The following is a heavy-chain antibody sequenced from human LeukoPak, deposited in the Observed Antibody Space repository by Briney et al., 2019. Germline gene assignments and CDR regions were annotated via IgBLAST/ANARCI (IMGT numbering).Heavy chain of an antibody. CDR3: ARQGVVTQFDY. CDR1: GGSISGGGYY. Sequence: SQTLSLTCTVSGGSISGGGYYWSWSRQHPGKGLEWIGYIYYSGSTYYNPSLKSRVTISVDTSKNQFSLKLSSVTAADTAVYYCARQGVVTQFDYWGQGTLVTVSS. CDR2: IYYSGST. D-gene: IGHD3-3*01. J-gene: IGHJ4*02. V-gene: IGHV4-31*03.